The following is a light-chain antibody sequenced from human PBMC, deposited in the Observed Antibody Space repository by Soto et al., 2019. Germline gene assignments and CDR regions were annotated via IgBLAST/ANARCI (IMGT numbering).Light chain of an antibody. J-gene: IGKJ1*01. V-gene: IGKV3-15*01. CDR3: QQYDTWPT. CDR2: AAS. CDR1: QSVSSN. Sequence: EIVMTQSPATLSVSPGERATLSCRASQSVSSNLDWYQQKPGQAPRLLMSAASTRASDVPARFSGSGSGTEFTLTISSLRSEDFALYYCQQYDTWPTFGQGTKVEIK.